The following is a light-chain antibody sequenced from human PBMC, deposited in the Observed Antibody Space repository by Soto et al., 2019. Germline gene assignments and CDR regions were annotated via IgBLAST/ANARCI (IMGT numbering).Light chain of an antibody. J-gene: IGKJ2*01. Sequence: DIVLTQSPGTLSLSPGERATLSCRASQSVSSSYLAWYQQKPGQAPRLLIYGTSSMATGIPDRFSGSGSGADCTLTISSLEAAYFAEYYCQQYGSSPYTFGQGTKLEIK. CDR3: QQYGSSPYT. CDR2: GTS. CDR1: QSVSSSY. V-gene: IGKV3-20*01.